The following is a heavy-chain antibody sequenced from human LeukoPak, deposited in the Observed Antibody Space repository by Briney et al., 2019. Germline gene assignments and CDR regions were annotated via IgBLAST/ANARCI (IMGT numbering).Heavy chain of an antibody. CDR2: ISYDGSNK. D-gene: IGHD3-10*01. J-gene: IGHJ4*02. CDR3: ARGRYYGSGSFPNFDY. V-gene: IGHV3-30-3*01. CDR1: GFTFSNYA. Sequence: GGSLRLSCAASGFTFSNYAMHWVRQAPGKGLEWVAVISYDGSNKYYADSVKGRFTISRDDSKNTLYLQMNSLRAEDTAVYYCARGRYYGSGSFPNFDYWGQGTLVTVSS.